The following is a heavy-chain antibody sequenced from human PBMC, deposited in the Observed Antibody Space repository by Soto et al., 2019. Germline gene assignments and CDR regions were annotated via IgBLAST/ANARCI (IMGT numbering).Heavy chain of an antibody. V-gene: IGHV3-21*01. D-gene: IGHD2-2*01. Sequence: GGSLRLSCAASGFTLSAHAMNWVRQAPGKGLEWVSSISSDSRYIYYADSVKGRFTISRDNARNSLDLQMNNLRAEDTAVYHCARGHCSRTSCYTGGYYYYPMDVWGQGTTVTVSS. CDR2: ISSDSRYI. CDR1: GFTLSAHA. J-gene: IGHJ6*02. CDR3: ARGHCSRTSCYTGGYYYYPMDV.